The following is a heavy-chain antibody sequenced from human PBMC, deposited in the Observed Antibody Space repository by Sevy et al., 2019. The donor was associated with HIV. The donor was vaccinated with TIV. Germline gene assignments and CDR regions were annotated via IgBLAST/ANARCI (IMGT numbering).Heavy chain of an antibody. J-gene: IGHJ4*02. V-gene: IGHV3-23*01. CDR1: GFTFSKNS. Sequence: GGSLRLSCAASGFTFSKNSMSWVRQPPGKGLEWVSTLSFGCGEINYADSVKGRFTISRGNSKSSVYLQMNNLSPEDTAVYYCAREGCTKPHDYWGQGTLVTVSS. D-gene: IGHD2-8*01. CDR3: AREGCTKPHDY. CDR2: LSFGCGEI.